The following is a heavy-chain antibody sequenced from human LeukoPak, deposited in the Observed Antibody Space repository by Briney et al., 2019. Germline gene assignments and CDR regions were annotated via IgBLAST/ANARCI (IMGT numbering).Heavy chain of an antibody. CDR2: MNHNGGNK. V-gene: IGHV1-8*01. CDR3: ARHPDRSGIDY. CDR1: GYTFTSYD. Sequence: ASVKVSCKASGYTFTSYDINWVRQATGQGLEWMGWMNHNGGNKGYAQKFQGRVIMTRNTSISTAHMERSSLRSEDTAVYYCARHPDRSGIDYWGQGTLVTVSS. D-gene: IGHD1-14*01. J-gene: IGHJ4*02.